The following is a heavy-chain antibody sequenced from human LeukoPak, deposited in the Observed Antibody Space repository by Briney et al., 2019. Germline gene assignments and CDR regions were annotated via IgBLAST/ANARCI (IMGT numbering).Heavy chain of an antibody. CDR3: AKDIVRGINYYDSSGYFDY. V-gene: IGHV3-43D*03. CDR1: GFTFDDYA. Sequence: GGSLRLSCAASGFTFDDYAMHWVRQAPGKGPEWVSLISWDGGSTYYADSVKGRFTISRDNSKNSLYLQMNSLRAEDTALYYCAKDIVRGINYYDSSGYFDYWGQGTLVTVSS. D-gene: IGHD3-22*01. CDR2: ISWDGGST. J-gene: IGHJ4*02.